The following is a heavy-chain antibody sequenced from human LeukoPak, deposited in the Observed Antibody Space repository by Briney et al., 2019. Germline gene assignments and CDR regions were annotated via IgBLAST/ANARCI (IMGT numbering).Heavy chain of an antibody. Sequence: PSETLSLTCTVSAYSISDGWVWGMIRQPPGKGLEWIGSIYRSGTTYYNPSLKSRVTMSVDTSNNQSSLKLTSVTAADTAMYYCSRLSHVAGAPKVSWFDPWGQGTLVIVSS. V-gene: IGHV4-38-2*02. CDR3: SRLSHVAGAPKVSWFDP. D-gene: IGHD1-26*01. CDR2: IYRSGTT. J-gene: IGHJ5*02. CDR1: AYSISDGWV.